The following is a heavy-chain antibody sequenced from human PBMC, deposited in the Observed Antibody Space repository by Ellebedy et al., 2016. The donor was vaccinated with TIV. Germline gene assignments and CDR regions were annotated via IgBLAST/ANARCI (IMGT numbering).Heavy chain of an antibody. Sequence: AASVKVSCKASGYTFSSYYMHWVRQAPGQGLEWMGIINPSGGSTSYAQKLQGRVTMTRDKSTTTVYLELSSLRSEDTAVYYCARERSSGWLHTPDYWGQGTLGIVSS. CDR3: ARERSSGWLHTPDY. CDR2: INPSGGST. J-gene: IGHJ4*02. CDR1: GYTFSSYY. V-gene: IGHV1-46*04. D-gene: IGHD6-19*01.